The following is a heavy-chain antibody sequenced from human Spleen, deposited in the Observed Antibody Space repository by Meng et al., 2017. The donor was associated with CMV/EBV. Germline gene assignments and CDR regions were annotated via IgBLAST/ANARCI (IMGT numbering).Heavy chain of an antibody. V-gene: IGHV4-34*01. Sequence: ESLSRSCAVYGGSFSGYYWSWIRQPPGKGLEWIGEINHSGSTNYNPSLKSRVTISVDTSKNQFSLKLSSVTAADTAVYYCARSWDYWGQGTLVTVS. J-gene: IGHJ4*02. CDR3: ARSWDY. CDR2: INHSGST. CDR1: GGSFSGYY.